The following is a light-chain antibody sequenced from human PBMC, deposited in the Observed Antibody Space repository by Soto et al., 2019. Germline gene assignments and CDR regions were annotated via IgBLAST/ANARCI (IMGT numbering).Light chain of an antibody. CDR1: SSDLGTYNL. CDR3: CSYASVIWV. V-gene: IGLV2-23*02. J-gene: IGLJ3*02. CDR2: EVS. Sequence: QSALTQPASVSGSPGQSITISCTGTSSDLGTYNLVSWYQQHPGKVPKLIIYEVSKRPSGISYRFSGSKSGITASLTISGLQAEDEADYYCCSYASVIWVFGGGTKL.